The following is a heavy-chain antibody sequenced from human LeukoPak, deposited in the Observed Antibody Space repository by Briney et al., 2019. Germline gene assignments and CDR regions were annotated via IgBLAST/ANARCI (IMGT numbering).Heavy chain of an antibody. CDR1: GFTFSGYS. CDR3: VRESIRGTRDFDY. J-gene: IGHJ4*02. Sequence: GGSPRLSCAASGFTFSGYSMNWVRQAPGKGLDWVSYISSGSRTIFYAESVKGRFTISRDNAKNLLYLEMNSLRAEDTAVYYCVRESIRGTRDFDYWGQGTLVTVSS. CDR2: ISSGSRTI. D-gene: IGHD2-21*01. V-gene: IGHV3-48*04.